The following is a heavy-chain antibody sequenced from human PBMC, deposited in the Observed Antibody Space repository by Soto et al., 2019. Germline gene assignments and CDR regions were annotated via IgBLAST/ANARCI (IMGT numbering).Heavy chain of an antibody. J-gene: IGHJ5*02. V-gene: IGHV3-9*01. D-gene: IGHD1-1*01. CDR3: AKDSSRYNWNDDVNNWFDP. Sequence: EVQLVESGGGSVQPGRSLRLSCAASGFTFDDYAMHWVRQAPGKGLEWVSGISWNSGSIAYADSVKGRFTISRDNAKNSLYLQMNSLRAEDTALYYCAKDSSRYNWNDDVNNWFDPWGQGTLVTVSS. CDR1: GFTFDDYA. CDR2: ISWNSGSI.